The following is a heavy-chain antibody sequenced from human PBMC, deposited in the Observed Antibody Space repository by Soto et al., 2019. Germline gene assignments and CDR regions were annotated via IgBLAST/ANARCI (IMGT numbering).Heavy chain of an antibody. Sequence: PGGSLRLSCAASGFTVSSKYMSWVRQAPGKGLEWVSLIQSGGPTYYADSVKGRFTISRDNSKNTLYLQMDSLRAEDTAVYYCAKDTHYYGSGTLDRYYYYYGMDVWGQGTTVTVSS. J-gene: IGHJ6*02. CDR3: AKDTHYYGSGTLDRYYYYYGMDV. D-gene: IGHD3-10*01. CDR2: IQSGGPT. CDR1: GFTVSSKY. V-gene: IGHV3-53*01.